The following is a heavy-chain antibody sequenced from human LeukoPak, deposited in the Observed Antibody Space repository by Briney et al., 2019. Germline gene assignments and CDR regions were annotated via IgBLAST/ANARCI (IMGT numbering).Heavy chain of an antibody. J-gene: IGHJ4*02. V-gene: IGHV1-46*03. D-gene: IGHD3-3*01. CDR2: IKPSGGST. CDR3: ARRAYDFWSGLSYYFDY. Sequence: GASXKVSCKASGYTFTSYYMHWVRQAPGQGGEGRGMIKPSGGSTSYAQKFQGRVTITRDTEKRTVYMELRSLRSEDTAVYYCARRAYDFWSGLSYYFDYWGQGTLVTVSS. CDR1: GYTFTSYY.